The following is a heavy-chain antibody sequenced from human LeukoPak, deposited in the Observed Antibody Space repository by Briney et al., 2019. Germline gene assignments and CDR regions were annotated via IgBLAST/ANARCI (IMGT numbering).Heavy chain of an antibody. CDR3: ARQEDYYDSSGYYWSTYYFDY. J-gene: IGHJ4*02. D-gene: IGHD3-22*01. CDR2: IYPGDSDT. CDR1: GYSFTSYW. V-gene: IGHV5-51*01. Sequence: GESLKISCKGSGYSFTSYWIGWVRQMPGKGLEWMGIIYPGDSDTRYSPSFQVQVTISADKSISTAYLQWSSLKASDTAMYYCARQEDYYDSSGYYWSTYYFDYWGQGTLVTVSS.